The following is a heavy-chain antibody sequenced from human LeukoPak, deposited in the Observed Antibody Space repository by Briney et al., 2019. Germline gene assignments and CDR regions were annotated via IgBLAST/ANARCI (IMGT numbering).Heavy chain of an antibody. D-gene: IGHD5-18*01. CDR3: ARTNSGYTYGFYFDY. V-gene: IGHV4-59*01. Sequence: SETLSLTCTVSGGSISNYYWNWIRQPPGKGLEWIGYIYFGGSTNYNPSLKSRVTFSVDTSKNQFSLKLTSVTAADTALYYCARTNSGYTYGFYFDYWGQGTLVTVSS. CDR1: GGSISNYY. CDR2: IYFGGST. J-gene: IGHJ4*02.